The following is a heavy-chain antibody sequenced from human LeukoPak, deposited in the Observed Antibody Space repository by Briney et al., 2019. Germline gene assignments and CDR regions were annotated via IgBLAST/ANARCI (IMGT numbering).Heavy chain of an antibody. V-gene: IGHV1-24*01. CDR1: GYTLTELS. Sequence: ASVKVSCKVSGYTLTELSMHWVRQAPGKGLEWMGGFDPEDGETIYAQKFQGRVTMTEDTSTDTAYMELSSLRSEDTAVCYCAAEGRRYDSSGHAFDIWGQGTMVTVSS. CDR3: AAEGRRYDSSGHAFDI. CDR2: FDPEDGET. D-gene: IGHD3-22*01. J-gene: IGHJ3*02.